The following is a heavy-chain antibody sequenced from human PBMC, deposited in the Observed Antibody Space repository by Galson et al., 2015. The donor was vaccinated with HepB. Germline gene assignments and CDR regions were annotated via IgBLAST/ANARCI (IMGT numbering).Heavy chain of an antibody. CDR1: GYTFTGYY. J-gene: IGHJ5*02. D-gene: IGHD6-13*01. CDR2: INPNSGGT. Sequence: SVKVSCKASGYTFTGYYMHWVRQAPGQGLEWMGRINPNSGGTNYAQKFQGRVTMTRDTSISTAYMELSRLRSDDTAVYYCARDALPAPGTSDWFDPWGQGTLVTVSS. V-gene: IGHV1-2*06. CDR3: ARDALPAPGTSDWFDP.